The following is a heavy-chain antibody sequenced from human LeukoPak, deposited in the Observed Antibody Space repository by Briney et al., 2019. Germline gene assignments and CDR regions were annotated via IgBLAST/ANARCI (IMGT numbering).Heavy chain of an antibody. J-gene: IGHJ4*02. V-gene: IGHV5-51*01. CDR2: IYPGDSDT. CDR3: ARGSSGYSYGFDY. CDR1: GYSFISYW. D-gene: IGHD5-18*01. Sequence: GESLKISCKGSGYSFISYWNGWVRQMPGKGLEWMGIIYPGDSDTRYSPSFQGQVTISADKSIRNAYLQWSSLKASDTAVYYCARGSSGYSYGFDYWGQGTLVTVSS.